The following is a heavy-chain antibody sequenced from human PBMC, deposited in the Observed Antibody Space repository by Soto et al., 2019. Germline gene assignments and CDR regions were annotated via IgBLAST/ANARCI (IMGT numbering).Heavy chain of an antibody. Sequence: QVQLQESGPGLVKPSETLSLTCTVSGGSISSYYWRWIRQPPGKGLEWIGYNNYSGSTNYNPSLKSRVIIAVDTAKNQFSLKLSSVTAADTAVYYCARYGGYDPYYFVYWGQGTLVTVSS. CDR3: ARYGGYDPYYFVY. J-gene: IGHJ4*02. D-gene: IGHD5-12*01. CDR2: NNYSGST. V-gene: IGHV4-59*08. CDR1: GGSISSYY.